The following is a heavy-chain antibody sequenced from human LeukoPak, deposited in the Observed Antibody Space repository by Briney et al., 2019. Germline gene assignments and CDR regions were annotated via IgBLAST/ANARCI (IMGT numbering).Heavy chain of an antibody. CDR1: GGSISSSSYY. CDR2: IYYSGST. V-gene: IGHV4-39*07. D-gene: IGHD5-12*01. J-gene: IGHJ5*02. Sequence: SETLSLTCTVSGGSISSSSYYWGWIRQPPGKGLEWIGSIYYSGSTYYNPSLKSRVTISVDTSKNQFSLKLSSVTAADTAVYYCAREIGYGGYDRPAAATNWFDPWGQGTLVTVSS. CDR3: AREIGYGGYDRPAAATNWFDP.